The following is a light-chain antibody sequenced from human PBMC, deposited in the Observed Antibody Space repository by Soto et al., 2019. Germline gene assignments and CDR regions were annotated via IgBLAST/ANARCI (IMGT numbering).Light chain of an antibody. Sequence: QSVLTQPASVSGSPGQSITISCTGTSRDVGGYNYVSWHQQHPGKAPKVIITEVSNRPSGVSNRFSGSKSGNTASLTISGLQAEDEADYYCSSFTSNRIYVFGPGTKLTVL. V-gene: IGLV2-14*01. CDR3: SSFTSNRIYV. CDR2: EVS. CDR1: SRDVGGYNY. J-gene: IGLJ1*01.